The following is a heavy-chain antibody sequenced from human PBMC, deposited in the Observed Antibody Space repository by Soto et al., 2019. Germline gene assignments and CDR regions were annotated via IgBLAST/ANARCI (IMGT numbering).Heavy chain of an antibody. J-gene: IGHJ3*01. CDR3: SILGYTGVLRDVYDF. CDR2: MYYSGST. D-gene: IGHD6-13*01. CDR1: GGSIVSKNYS. V-gene: IGHV4-39*05. Sequence: TPSLTCTVPGGSIVSKNYSGGRIRQPPGKGLEWIGSMYYSGSTYYNPSLKSRVTISVDTSKNQFSLKLSSVTAADTAVYYCSILGYTGVLRDVYDFRSQGSMVTVSS.